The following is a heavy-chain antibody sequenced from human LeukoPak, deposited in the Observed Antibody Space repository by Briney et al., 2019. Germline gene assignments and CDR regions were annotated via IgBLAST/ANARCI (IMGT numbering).Heavy chain of an antibody. CDR1: GGTSSSYA. CDR2: IIPIFGLA. V-gene: IGHV1-69*01. CDR3: ARGNTYYDFWSGYDNWFDP. Sequence: GSSVQVSCQASGGTSSSYAISWVRPAPRQGLEWRGWIIPIFGLANYAKKFQGRVTITADESTSTAYIELSSLRSEDTAVYYCARGNTYYDFWSGYDNWFDPWGQGTLVTVSS. D-gene: IGHD3-3*01. J-gene: IGHJ5*02.